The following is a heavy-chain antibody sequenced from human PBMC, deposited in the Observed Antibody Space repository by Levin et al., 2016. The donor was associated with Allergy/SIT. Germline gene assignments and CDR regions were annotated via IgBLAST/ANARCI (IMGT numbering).Heavy chain of an antibody. CDR3: ARGTTSYYYYMDV. CDR2: ISYDGSNK. D-gene: IGHD1-1*01. V-gene: IGHV3-30*03. Sequence: GESLKISCAASGFTFSSYGMHWVRQAPGKGLEWVAVISYDGSNKYYADSVKGRFTISRDNSKNTLYLQMNSLRAEDTAVYYCARGTTSYYYYMDVWGKGTTVTVSS. CDR1: GFTFSSYG. J-gene: IGHJ6*03.